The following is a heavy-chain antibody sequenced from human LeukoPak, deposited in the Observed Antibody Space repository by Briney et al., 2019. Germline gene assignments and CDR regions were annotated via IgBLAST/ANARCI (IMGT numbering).Heavy chain of an antibody. J-gene: IGHJ6*03. CDR2: INPNSGGT. Sequence: ASVKVSCKASGYTFTGYYMHWVRQAPGQGLEWMGWINPNSGGTNYAQKFQGRVTMTRDTSISTAYMELSRLRSDDTAVYYCARVLSPYCSSTSCPSLKYYYYYYMDVWGKGTTVTVSS. CDR3: ARVLSPYCSSTSCPSLKYYYYYYMDV. V-gene: IGHV1-2*02. D-gene: IGHD2-2*01. CDR1: GYTFTGYY.